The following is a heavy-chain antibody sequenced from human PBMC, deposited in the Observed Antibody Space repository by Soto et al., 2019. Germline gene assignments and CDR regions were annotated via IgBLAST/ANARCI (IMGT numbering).Heavy chain of an antibody. Sequence: QVQLVESGGGVVQPGRSLRLSCAASGFTFSSYAMHWVRQAPGKGLEWVAVISYDGSNKYYADSVKGRFTISRDNSKNTLYLQMNSLRAEDTAVYYCARERDFWSGYPSDYWGQGTLVTVSS. CDR3: ARERDFWSGYPSDY. D-gene: IGHD3-3*01. V-gene: IGHV3-30-3*01. J-gene: IGHJ4*02. CDR2: ISYDGSNK. CDR1: GFTFSSYA.